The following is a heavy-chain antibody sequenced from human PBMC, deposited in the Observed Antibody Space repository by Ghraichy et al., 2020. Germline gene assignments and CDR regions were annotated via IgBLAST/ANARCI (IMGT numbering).Heavy chain of an antibody. Sequence: SQTLSLTCTVSGGSINSYYWSWIRQPAGKGLEWIGRIYTSGSTNYNPSLKSRVTMSVDTSKSQVSLKLSSVTAADTAVYYCARDQAQYYDILTGYYADYYYGMDVWGQGTTVTVSS. CDR1: GGSINSYY. CDR3: ARDQAQYYDILTGYYADYYYGMDV. J-gene: IGHJ6*02. D-gene: IGHD3-9*01. CDR2: IYTSGST. V-gene: IGHV4-4*07.